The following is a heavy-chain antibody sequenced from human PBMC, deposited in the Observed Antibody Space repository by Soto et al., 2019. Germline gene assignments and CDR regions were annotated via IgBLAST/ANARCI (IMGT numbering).Heavy chain of an antibody. CDR3: ARGGSNDWQVAFDI. CDR1: GGSFSTYY. D-gene: IGHD3-9*01. Sequence: KPSETLSLTCVVSGGSFSTYYYSWIRQSPGKGLEWIGEINHNGNNNYSPSLKSRVTMSLDTSKNQFSLKLTSVTAADTAVYYCARGGSNDWQVAFDIWSQGTMVTVSS. J-gene: IGHJ3*02. CDR2: INHNGNN. V-gene: IGHV4-34*01.